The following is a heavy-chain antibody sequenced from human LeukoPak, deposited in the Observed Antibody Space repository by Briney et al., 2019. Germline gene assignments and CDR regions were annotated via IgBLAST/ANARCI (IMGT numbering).Heavy chain of an antibody. CDR3: AGPNYDILTGYDDAFDI. Sequence: PGGSLRLSCAASGFTFSNNEMNWVRQAPGKGLEWVSHISSSGSIIYYADSVKGRFTITRDNAKNSLYLQMNSLRAEDTAVYYCAGPNYDILTGYDDAFDIWGQGTMVTVSS. CDR2: ISSSGSII. V-gene: IGHV3-48*03. D-gene: IGHD3-9*01. J-gene: IGHJ3*02. CDR1: GFTFSNNE.